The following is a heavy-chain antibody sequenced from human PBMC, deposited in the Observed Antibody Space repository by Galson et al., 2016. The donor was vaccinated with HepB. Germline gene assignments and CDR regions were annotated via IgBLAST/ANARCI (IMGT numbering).Heavy chain of an antibody. V-gene: IGHV1-46*01. J-gene: IGHJ3*01. CDR1: GYTFTRHS. Sequence: SVKVSCKASGYTFTRHSMHWVRQAPGQGLEWMGISDLSGCRPSYAQKFQGRITMTRDTSTSTVYMEVNSLRAEDTAVDYCARAEGDSYDLRKDALDFWGQGTMVTVSS. CDR3: ARAEGDSYDLRKDALDF. D-gene: IGHD5-18*01. CDR2: SDLSGCRP.